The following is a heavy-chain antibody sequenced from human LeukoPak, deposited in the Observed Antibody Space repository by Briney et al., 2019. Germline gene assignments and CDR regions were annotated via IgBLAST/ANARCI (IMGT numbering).Heavy chain of an antibody. CDR3: ARAYSNYVEGFDY. V-gene: IGHV1-3*03. CDR1: GYTFTSYA. Sequence: ASVKVSCKASGYTFTSYAMHWVRQAPGQRLEWMGWINAGNGNTKYSQEFQGRVTITRDTSASTAYMELSSLRSEGMAVYYCARAYSNYVEGFDYWGQGTLVTVSS. CDR2: INAGNGNT. D-gene: IGHD4-11*01. J-gene: IGHJ4*02.